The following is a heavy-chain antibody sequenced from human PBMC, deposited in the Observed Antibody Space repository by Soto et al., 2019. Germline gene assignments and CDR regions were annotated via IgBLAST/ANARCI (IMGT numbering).Heavy chain of an antibody. CDR3: ARAPVAVAGRGRVYFDY. J-gene: IGHJ4*02. D-gene: IGHD6-19*01. Sequence: EVQLVESGGGLVQPGGSLRLSCAASRFTFSSYSMNWVRQAPGKGLEWVSYISSSSSTIYYADSVKGRFTISRDNAKNSLYLQMNSLRAEDTAVYYCARAPVAVAGRGRVYFDYWGQGTLVTVSS. CDR1: RFTFSSYS. V-gene: IGHV3-48*01. CDR2: ISSSSSTI.